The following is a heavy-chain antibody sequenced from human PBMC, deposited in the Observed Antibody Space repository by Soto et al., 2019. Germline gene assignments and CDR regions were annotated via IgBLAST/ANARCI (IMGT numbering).Heavy chain of an antibody. J-gene: IGHJ4*02. Sequence: PGGSLRLSCAASGFTFSSYAMSWVRQAPGKGLEWVSAISGSGGSTYYADSVKGRFTISRDNSKNTLYLQMNSLRAEDTAVYYCAKRNDFWSGYYTLDYWGQGTLVTVSS. CDR1: GFTFSSYA. CDR3: AKRNDFWSGYYTLDY. D-gene: IGHD3-3*01. CDR2: ISGSGGST. V-gene: IGHV3-23*01.